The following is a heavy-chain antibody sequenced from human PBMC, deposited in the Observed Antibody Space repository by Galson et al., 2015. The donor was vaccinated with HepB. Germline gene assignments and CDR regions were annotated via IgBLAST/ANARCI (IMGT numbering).Heavy chain of an antibody. V-gene: IGHV3-30*18. CDR1: GFTFSSYG. Sequence: SLRLSCAASGFTFSSYGMQWVRQAPGKGLEWVAVISYGGNNKYYADSVKGRFTISRANSKNTLYLQMNSLRPEDAAVYHCAKEKGDGSGFGYLYYGTDVWGQGTTVTVSS. D-gene: IGHD3-22*01. CDR3: AKEKGDGSGFGYLYYGTDV. J-gene: IGHJ6*02. CDR2: ISYGGNNK.